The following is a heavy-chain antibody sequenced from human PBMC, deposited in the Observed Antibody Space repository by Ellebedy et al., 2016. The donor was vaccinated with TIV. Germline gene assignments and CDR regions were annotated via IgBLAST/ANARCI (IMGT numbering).Heavy chain of an antibody. D-gene: IGHD1-1*01. J-gene: IGHJ3*02. CDR3: ARRQTGSDAFDI. Sequence: MPSETLSLTCTVSGGSMSNYYWTWIRQPAGKGLEWIGRIHASGSARYNPSLKSRVTMSVDTSKNQFSLKLTSVTAADTAVYYCARRQTGSDAFDIWGQGTMVTVSS. CDR2: IHASGSA. V-gene: IGHV4-4*07. CDR1: GGSMSNYY.